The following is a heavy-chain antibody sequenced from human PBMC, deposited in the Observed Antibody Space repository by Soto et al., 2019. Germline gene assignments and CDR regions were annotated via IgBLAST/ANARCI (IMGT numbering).Heavy chain of an antibody. CDR3: AHAYRGIRLDAFDI. CDR2: INHSGST. J-gene: IGHJ3*02. CDR1: GGSFSGYY. D-gene: IGHD6-13*01. Sequence: SETLSLTCAVYGGSFSGYYWSWIRQPPGKGLEWIGEINHSGSTNYNPSLKSRVTISVDTSKNQFSLKLSSVTAADTAVYYCAHAYRGIRLDAFDIWGQGTMVTVSS. V-gene: IGHV4-34*01.